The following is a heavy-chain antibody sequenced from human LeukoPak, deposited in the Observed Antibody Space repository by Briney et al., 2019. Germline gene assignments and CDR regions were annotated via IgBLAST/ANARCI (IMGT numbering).Heavy chain of an antibody. CDR3: ARDVVVVAANPYYFDY. CDR2: ISAYNGNT. D-gene: IGHD2-15*01. Sequence: ASVKVSCKASGYTFTSYGISWVRQAPGQGLEWMGWISAYNGNTNYAQKLQGRVTMTTDTSTSTAYMELRSLRSDDTAVYYCARDVVVVAANPYYFDYWGQGTLVTVSS. CDR1: GYTFTSYG. J-gene: IGHJ4*02. V-gene: IGHV1-18*01.